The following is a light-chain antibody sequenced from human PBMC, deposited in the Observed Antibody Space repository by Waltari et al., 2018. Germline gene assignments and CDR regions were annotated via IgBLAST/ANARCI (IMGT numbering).Light chain of an antibody. J-gene: IGKJ3*01. CDR1: QTINNY. CDR3: HQTYSMPFT. CDR2: DTS. V-gene: IGKV1-39*01. Sequence: DIQMTQSPSSLSASVGDRVTIACRASQTINNYLSWYRQKVGKAPELLLYDTSTLQTGVPSRFSGSGSGTEFTLTISSLQPEDLATYYCHQTYSMPFTFGPGTKVDMK.